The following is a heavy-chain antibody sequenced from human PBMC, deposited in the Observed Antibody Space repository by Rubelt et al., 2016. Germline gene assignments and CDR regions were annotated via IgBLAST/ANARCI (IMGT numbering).Heavy chain of an antibody. CDR1: GFTFSNYA. D-gene: IGHD2-21*01. J-gene: IGHJ4*02. V-gene: IGHV3-23*01. CDR2: ISRSGGST. Sequence: AASGFTFSNYAMSWVRQAPGKGLEWVSAISRSGGSTYYADSVKGRFTISRDNSKNTLYLQMNSLRAEDTAVYYCARLARSNYVDYWGQGTLVTVSS. CDR3: ARLARSNYVDY.